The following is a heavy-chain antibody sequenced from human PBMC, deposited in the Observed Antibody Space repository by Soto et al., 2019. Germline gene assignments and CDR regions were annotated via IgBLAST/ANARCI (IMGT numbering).Heavy chain of an antibody. V-gene: IGHV3-30*18. CDR1: GFTFSTCA. D-gene: IGHD1-26*01. CDR3: AKAKSQFLLVGGDS. Sequence: QVQLVESGGDVVQPGWSLRLSCVASGFTFSTCAMHWVRRAPGKGLEWVADSVKGRFTISRDNSKNTLYLQMNSLRAEDTAVYYCAKAKSQFLLVGGDSWGQGTLVTVSS. J-gene: IGHJ4*02.